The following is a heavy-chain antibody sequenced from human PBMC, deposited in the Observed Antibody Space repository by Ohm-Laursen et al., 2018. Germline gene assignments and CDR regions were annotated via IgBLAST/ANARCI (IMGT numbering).Heavy chain of an antibody. CDR1: GGTFSSYA. CDR2: IIPIFGTA. V-gene: IGHV1-69*06. D-gene: IGHD3-3*01. J-gene: IGHJ4*02. Sequence: SSVKVSCKASGGTFSSYAISWVRQAPGQGLEWMGGIIPIFGTANYAQKFQGRVTITADKSTSTAYMELSSLRSEDTAVYYCARDYGPRSIFGVVTSYFDYWGQGTLVTVSS. CDR3: ARDYGPRSIFGVVTSYFDY.